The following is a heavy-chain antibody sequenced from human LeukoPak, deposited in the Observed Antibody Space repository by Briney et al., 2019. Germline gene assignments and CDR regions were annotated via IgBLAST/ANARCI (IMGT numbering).Heavy chain of an antibody. CDR2: ISYDGSNK. CDR3: ARPDYGGAFDI. Sequence: PGRSLRLSCAASGFTFSSYAMHWVRQAPGKGLEWVAVISYDGSNKYYADSVKGRFTISRDNSKNTLYLQMNSLRAEDTAVYYCARPDYGGAFDIWGQGTMVTVSS. V-gene: IGHV3-30-3*01. D-gene: IGHD4-23*01. J-gene: IGHJ3*02. CDR1: GFTFSSYA.